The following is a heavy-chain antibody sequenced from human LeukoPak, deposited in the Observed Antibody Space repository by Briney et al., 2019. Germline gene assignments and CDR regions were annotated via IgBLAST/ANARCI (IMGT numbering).Heavy chain of an antibody. CDR3: AKDGGNYYDTAGNHLMRSYMDV. CDR2: TSSSDAGT. D-gene: IGHD3-22*01. J-gene: IGHJ6*04. V-gene: IGHV3-23*01. CDR1: GFTLSTYA. Sequence: GGSLRLSCAASGFTLSTYAMSWVRQTPGKGLEWVAATSSSDAGTYHADSVRGRFTISRDNSKNTLYLQMNSLRAEDTAVYYCAKDGGNYYDTAGNHLMRSYMDVWGKGTTVTVSS.